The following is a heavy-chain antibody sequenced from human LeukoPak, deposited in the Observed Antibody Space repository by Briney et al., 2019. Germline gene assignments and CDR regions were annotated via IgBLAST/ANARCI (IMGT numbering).Heavy chain of an antibody. Sequence: GSLRLSCAASRFTFSDYYMSWIRQAPGKGLELVSYIGNSGSTIYYADSVKGRFTISRDNAKSSLYLQMNSLRAEDTAVYYCARVGKTSWFGEDWGQGTLVTVSS. V-gene: IGHV3-11*01. D-gene: IGHD3-10*01. CDR3: ARVGKTSWFGED. CDR1: RFTFSDYY. CDR2: IGNSGSTI. J-gene: IGHJ4*02.